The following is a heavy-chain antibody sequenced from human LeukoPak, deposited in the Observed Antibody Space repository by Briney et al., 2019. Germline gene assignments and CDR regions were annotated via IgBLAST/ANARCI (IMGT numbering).Heavy chain of an antibody. V-gene: IGHV3-21*01. CDR2: ISASTSYT. D-gene: IGHD1-1*01. CDR3: AGSDTTGYIPREWDYWYFDL. Sequence: GGSLRLSCAASGFPFNSYSMNWDRQAPGKGLEWVSSISASTSYTYYDDSVRGRFTISRDNAKNSLYLQMNSLRAEDTAVYYCAGSDTTGYIPREWDYWYFDLWGRGALVTVSS. J-gene: IGHJ2*01. CDR1: GFPFNSYS.